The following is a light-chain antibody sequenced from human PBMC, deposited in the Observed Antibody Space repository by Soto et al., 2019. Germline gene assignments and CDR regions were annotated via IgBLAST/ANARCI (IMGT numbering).Light chain of an antibody. CDR3: CSYAGDSTWV. CDR2: EGS. CDR1: SSDVGNYNL. Sequence: QSVLTQPASVSGSPGQSITISCTGTSSDVGNYNLVSWYQQHPGEAPKLLIYEGSKRPSGVSNRFSGSKFGNTASLTISGLQAEDEVDYYCCSYAGDSTWVFGGGTKLNVL. V-gene: IGLV2-23*01. J-gene: IGLJ3*02.